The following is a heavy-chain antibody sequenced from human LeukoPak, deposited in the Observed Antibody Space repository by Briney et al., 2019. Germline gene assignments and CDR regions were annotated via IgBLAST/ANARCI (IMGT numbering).Heavy chain of an antibody. CDR3: ARGPKNWFDP. CDR1: GGSFSGYY. Sequence: SETLSLTCAVYGGSFSGYYWSWIRQPPGKGLEWIGEINHSGSTNYNPSLKSQVTISVDTSKNQFSLKLSSVTAADTAVYYCARGPKNWFDPWGQGTLVTVSS. J-gene: IGHJ5*02. V-gene: IGHV4-34*01. CDR2: INHSGST.